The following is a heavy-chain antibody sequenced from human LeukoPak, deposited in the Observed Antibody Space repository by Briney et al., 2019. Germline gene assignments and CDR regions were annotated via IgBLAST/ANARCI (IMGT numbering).Heavy chain of an antibody. J-gene: IGHJ4*02. CDR2: IYTGGTT. CDR1: GFSVSSNY. V-gene: IGHV3-66*02. CDR3: ARDKLGSGYSSDFDY. Sequence: GGSLRLSCAASGFSVSSNYMNWVRQAPGKGLEWVSAIYTGGTTYYADSVKGRFTISRDNSKNTLYLQMNSLRAEDTAVYYCARDKLGSGYSSDFDYWGQGTLVTVSS. D-gene: IGHD6-19*01.